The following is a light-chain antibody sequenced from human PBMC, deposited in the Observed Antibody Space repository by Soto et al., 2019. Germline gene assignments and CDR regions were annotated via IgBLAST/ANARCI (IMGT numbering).Light chain of an antibody. V-gene: IGLV2-14*01. CDR3: SSYTSSSTYV. CDR2: DVS. Sequence: QSALTQPASVSGSPGQSITISCTGTSSDVSGYNYVSWYQQHPGKAPKLMIYDVSNRPSGVSNRFSGSKSGNTASLTISGLHAEDEADYYCSSYTSSSTYVFGTGTKVTVL. CDR1: SSDVSGYNY. J-gene: IGLJ1*01.